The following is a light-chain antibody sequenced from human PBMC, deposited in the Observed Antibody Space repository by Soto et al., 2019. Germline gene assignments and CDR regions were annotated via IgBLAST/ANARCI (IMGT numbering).Light chain of an antibody. V-gene: IGKV3-20*01. CDR3: QYSGISPGT. Sequence: EILLTQSXAXLXXXPXXXSTLPCXASQSISSNSLAWYQQKPGQAPRLLIYGSSNRATGIPDRFSGSGSGTDFTLTISRLEPEDFAVYYCQYSGISPGTFGQGTKVDIK. J-gene: IGKJ1*01. CDR2: GSS. CDR1: QSISSNS.